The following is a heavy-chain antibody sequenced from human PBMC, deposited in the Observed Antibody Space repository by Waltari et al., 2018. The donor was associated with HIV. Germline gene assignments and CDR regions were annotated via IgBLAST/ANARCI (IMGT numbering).Heavy chain of an antibody. CDR3: ARDGLRYSGTFYSDY. Sequence: QVPLVQSGAEMKKPGASVKVSCKASGYTFLSYGIRWVRQAPGHGLEWMGWISTYNANTNYAQSLQGRVTMTTDTSTTTAYMELRSLTSDDTAVYYCARDGLRYSGTFYSDYWGQGTLVTVSS. CDR2: ISTYNANT. D-gene: IGHD1-26*01. CDR1: GYTFLSYG. V-gene: IGHV1-18*01. J-gene: IGHJ4*02.